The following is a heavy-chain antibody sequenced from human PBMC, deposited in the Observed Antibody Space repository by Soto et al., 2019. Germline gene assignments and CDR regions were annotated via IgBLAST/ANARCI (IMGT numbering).Heavy chain of an antibody. J-gene: IGHJ4*02. CDR1: GGSINSYY. CDR2: VYYSGST. Sequence: PSETLSLTCTVSGGSINSYYWSWIRQAPGKGLEWIGYVYYSGSTSYNPSLKSRVTMSVDTSKNQFSLRVSSVTAADTAVYFCXXXXXXXXXXYFDYWGQGALVTVSS. CDR3: XXXXXXXXXXYFDY. V-gene: IGHV4-59*12.